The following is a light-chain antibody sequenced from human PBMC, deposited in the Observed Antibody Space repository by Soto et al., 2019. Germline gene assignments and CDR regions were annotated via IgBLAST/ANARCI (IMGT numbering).Light chain of an antibody. V-gene: IGLV2-23*01. CDR3: CSYAGDSSDNNYVV. CDR1: SSDLGSYNL. CDR2: EGS. Sequence: QSALTQPASVSGSPGQSITISCTGTSSDLGSYNLVSWYQQHPGKAPKFIIYEGSKRPSGVSNRFSGSKSGNTASLTISGLLAEDEADYYCCSYAGDSSDNNYVVFGGGTKLTVL. J-gene: IGLJ2*01.